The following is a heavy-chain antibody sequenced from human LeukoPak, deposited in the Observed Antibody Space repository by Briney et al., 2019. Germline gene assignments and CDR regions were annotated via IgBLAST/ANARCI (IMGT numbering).Heavy chain of an antibody. D-gene: IGHD3-22*01. J-gene: IGHJ3*02. Sequence: ASVKVSCKASGYTFTSYGISWVRQAPGQGLEWMGWISAYNGNTNYAQKLQGRVTMTTDTSTSTAYMELRSLRSDDTAVYYCAREMYYDNSGGGFAFDIWGQGTMVTVSS. CDR1: GYTFTSYG. V-gene: IGHV1-18*01. CDR3: AREMYYDNSGGGFAFDI. CDR2: ISAYNGNT.